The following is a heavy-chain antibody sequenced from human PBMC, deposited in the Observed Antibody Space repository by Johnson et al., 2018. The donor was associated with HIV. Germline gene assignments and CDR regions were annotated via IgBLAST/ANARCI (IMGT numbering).Heavy chain of an antibody. D-gene: IGHD3-22*01. CDR2: INWNGGST. J-gene: IGHJ3*02. V-gene: IGHV3-20*04. Sequence: VQLVESGGGLIQPGGSLRLSCAASGFNFDDYAMHWVRQGPGKGREWVGGINWNGGSTGYADSVKGRFTISRDNAKNSLYLQMNSLRAEDTAVYSCARDRGGYYYDSSGLDAFDIWGQGTMVTVSS. CDR3: ARDRGGYYYDSSGLDAFDI. CDR1: GFNFDDYA.